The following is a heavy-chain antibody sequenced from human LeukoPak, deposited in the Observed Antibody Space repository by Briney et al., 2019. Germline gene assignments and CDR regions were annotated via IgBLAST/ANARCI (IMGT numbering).Heavy chain of an antibody. D-gene: IGHD5-18*01. CDR2: IIPIFGTA. CDR3: ARDRSPTAGFVDTAMVFYYYYGMDV. J-gene: IGHJ6*02. Sequence: GASVKVSCKVSGYTRTKLSIHWVRQAPGQGHEWMGGIIPIFGTANYAQKFQGRVTITTDESTSTAYMELSSLRTEDTAVYYCARDRSPTAGFVDTAMVFYYYYGMDVWGQGTTVTVSS. V-gene: IGHV1-69*05. CDR1: GYTRTKLS.